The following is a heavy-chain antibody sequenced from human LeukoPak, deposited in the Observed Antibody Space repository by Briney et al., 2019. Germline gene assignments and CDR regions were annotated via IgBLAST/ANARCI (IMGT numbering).Heavy chain of an antibody. Sequence: GGSLRLSCAASGFTFSSYSMNWVRQAPGKGLEWVSYISSSSSTIYYADSVKGRFTISRDNAKNSLYLQMNSLRAEDTAVYYCARDGLRSFSGLDYWGQGTLDTVSS. CDR2: ISSSSSTI. D-gene: IGHD5-12*01. J-gene: IGHJ4*02. CDR3: ARDGLRSFSGLDY. V-gene: IGHV3-48*01. CDR1: GFTFSSYS.